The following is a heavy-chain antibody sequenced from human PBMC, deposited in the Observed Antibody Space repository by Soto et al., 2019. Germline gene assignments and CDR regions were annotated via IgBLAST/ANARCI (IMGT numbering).Heavy chain of an antibody. D-gene: IGHD3-22*01. CDR1: GGSVSSGAYY. Sequence: NPSETLSLTCSLSGGSVSSGAYYWSWIRQPPGKGLEWIGYLYYRGGTNYSPSLKSRVTISVDTPKNQFSLKLSSVTAADTGVYYCARGEEDSSGYFREYFDHWGQGTLVTVSS. CDR3: ARGEEDSSGYFREYFDH. J-gene: IGHJ1*01. V-gene: IGHV4-61*08. CDR2: LYYRGGT.